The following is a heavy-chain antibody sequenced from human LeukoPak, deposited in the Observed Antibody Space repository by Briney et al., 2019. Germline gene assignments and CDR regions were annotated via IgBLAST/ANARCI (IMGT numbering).Heavy chain of an antibody. CDR1: GFTFSSYA. J-gene: IGHJ4*02. D-gene: IGHD4-11*01. CDR3: AKDPFYSNYVEDYFDY. CDR2: ISGSGDST. V-gene: IGHV3-23*01. Sequence: GGSLRVSCAASGFTFSSYAMSWVRQAPGKGLEWVSGISGSGDSTYYADSVKGRFTISGDNSKNTMYLQMNSLRAEDTAVYYCAKDPFYSNYVEDYFDYWGQGTLVTVSS.